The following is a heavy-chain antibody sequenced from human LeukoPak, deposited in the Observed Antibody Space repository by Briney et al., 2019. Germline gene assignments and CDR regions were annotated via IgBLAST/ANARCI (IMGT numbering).Heavy chain of an antibody. D-gene: IGHD3-16*01. J-gene: IGHJ6*02. CDR2: INHNGNVN. CDR1: GFTFSSYW. V-gene: IGHV3-7*03. Sequence: GGSLRLSCAASGFTFSSYWMNWARQAPWKGLEWVASINHNGNVNYYVDSVKGRFTISRDNAKNSLYLQMSNLRAEDTAVYFCARGGGLDVWGQGATVTVSS. CDR3: ARGGGLDV.